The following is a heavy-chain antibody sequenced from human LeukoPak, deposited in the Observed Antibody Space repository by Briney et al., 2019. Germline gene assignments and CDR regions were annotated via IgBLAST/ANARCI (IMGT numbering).Heavy chain of an antibody. CDR1: GGSIFNYK. Sequence: SETLSLTCTVSGGSIFNYKWSWIRQTPGKELGWIGFVSHSGGTNYNPSLKSRVTISIDTARNQFYLDIPTATAADTAVYYCATSENYSPFHYWGQGTLVTVSS. V-gene: IGHV4-59*01. CDR3: ATSENYSPFHY. J-gene: IGHJ4*02. CDR2: VSHSGGT. D-gene: IGHD2-15*01.